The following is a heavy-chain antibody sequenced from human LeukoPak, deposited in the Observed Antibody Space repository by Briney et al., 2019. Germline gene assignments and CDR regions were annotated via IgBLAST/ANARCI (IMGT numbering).Heavy chain of an antibody. CDR3: ARQTAKRFDY. V-gene: IGHV4-61*02. Sequence: SETLSLTCTVSGGSISSGSYYWSWIRQPAGKGLEWIGRIYTSGSTNYNPSLKSRVTISVDTSKNQFSLKLSSVTAADTAVYYCARQTAKRFDYWGQGTLVTVSS. J-gene: IGHJ4*02. CDR1: GGSISSGSYY. D-gene: IGHD5-24*01. CDR2: IYTSGST.